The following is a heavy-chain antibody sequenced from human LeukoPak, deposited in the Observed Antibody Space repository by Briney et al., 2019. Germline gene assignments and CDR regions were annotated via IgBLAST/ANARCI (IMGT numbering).Heavy chain of an antibody. CDR3: ARERDSSGWLDP. CDR1: GYTFTSYG. CDR2: ISAYNDNT. J-gene: IGHJ5*02. D-gene: IGHD6-19*01. Sequence: ASVKVSCKASGYTFTSYGISWVRQAPGQGLEWIGWISAYNDNTNYAQKLQGRVAMTTDTSTSTAYMELRSLRSDDTAVYYCARERDSSGWLDPWGQGTLVTVSS. V-gene: IGHV1-18*01.